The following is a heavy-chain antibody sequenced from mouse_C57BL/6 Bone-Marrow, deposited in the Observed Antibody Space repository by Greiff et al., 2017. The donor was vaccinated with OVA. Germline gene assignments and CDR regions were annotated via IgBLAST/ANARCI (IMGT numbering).Heavy chain of an antibody. CDR2: IYPRSGNT. CDR3: ARSYHYYGSSCWYFDV. D-gene: IGHD1-1*01. V-gene: IGHV1-81*01. J-gene: IGHJ1*03. CDR1: GYTFTSYG. Sequence: QVQLKQSGAELARPGASVKLSCKASGYTFTSYGISWVKQRTGQGLEWIGEIYPRSGNTYYNEKFKGKATLTADKSSSTAYMELRCLTSEDSAVYFCARSYHYYGSSCWYFDVWGTGTTVTVSS.